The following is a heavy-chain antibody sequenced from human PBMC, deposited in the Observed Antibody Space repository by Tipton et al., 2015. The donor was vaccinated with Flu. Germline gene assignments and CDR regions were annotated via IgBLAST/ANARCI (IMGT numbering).Heavy chain of an antibody. CDR2: IYYSGST. CDR3: ARDRPNYYYYGMDV. J-gene: IGHJ6*02. CDR1: GGSISSYY. Sequence: LRLSCTVSGGSISSYYWSWIRQPPGKGLEWIGYIYYSGSTNYNPSLKSRATISVDTSKNQFSLKLSSVTAADTAVYYCARDRPNYYYYGMDVWGQGTTVTVSS. V-gene: IGHV4-59*01.